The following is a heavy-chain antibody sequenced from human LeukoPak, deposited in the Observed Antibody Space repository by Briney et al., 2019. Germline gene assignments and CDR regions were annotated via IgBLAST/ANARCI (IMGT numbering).Heavy chain of an antibody. J-gene: IGHJ6*02. D-gene: IGHD2-15*01. CDR3: ARSRLGGSNYYYYYGMDV. CDR1: GFTFSSYG. Sequence: PGRSLRLSCAASGFTFSSYGMHWVRQAPGKGLEWVAVIWYDGSNKYYADSVKGRFTISRDNSKNTLYLQMNSLRAEDTAVYYCARSRLGGSNYYYYYGMDVWGQGTTVTVSS. V-gene: IGHV3-33*01. CDR2: IWYDGSNK.